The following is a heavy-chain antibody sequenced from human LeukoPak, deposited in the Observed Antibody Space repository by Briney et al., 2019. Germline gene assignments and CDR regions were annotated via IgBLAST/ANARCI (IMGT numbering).Heavy chain of an antibody. CDR1: GFTFSDYY. CDR3: ARGFPIAGSSVDV. Sequence: GGSLRLSCAASGFTFSDYYMSWIRQAPGKGLEWVSYISSSAGTIYYADSVKGRFTISRDNAKNSLFLQMNSLRAEDTAVYYCARGFPIAGSSVDVWGQGTTVTVSS. D-gene: IGHD3-10*01. CDR2: ISSSAGTI. J-gene: IGHJ6*02. V-gene: IGHV3-11*01.